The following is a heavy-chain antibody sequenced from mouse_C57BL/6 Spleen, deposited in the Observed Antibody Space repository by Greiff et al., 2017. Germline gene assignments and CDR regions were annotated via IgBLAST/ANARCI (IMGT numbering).Heavy chain of an antibody. CDR1: GFTFSDYG. Sequence: EVKLMESGGGLVKPGGSLKLSCAASGFTFSDYGMHWVRQAPEKGLEWVAYISSGSSTIYYADTVKGRFTISRDNAKNTLFLQMTSLRSEDTAMYYCARPYSNIALDWYFDVWGTGTTVTVSS. V-gene: IGHV5-17*01. CDR3: ARPYSNIALDWYFDV. CDR2: ISSGSSTI. J-gene: IGHJ1*03. D-gene: IGHD2-5*01.